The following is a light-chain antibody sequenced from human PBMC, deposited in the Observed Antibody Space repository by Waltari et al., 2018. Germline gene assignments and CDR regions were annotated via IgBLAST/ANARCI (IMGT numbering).Light chain of an antibody. CDR2: DVS. V-gene: IGLV2-14*03. CDR3: TSHTSSYTYV. J-gene: IGLJ1*01. Sequence: QFALTHPSSVSASPGQATTNSCPGTRRDGGCFDFCSWYQQHPGKAPKLLIYDVSYRPSGVSDRFFGSKSGNTASLTISGLQAADEADYYCTSHTSSYTYVFGTGTKVTVL. CDR1: RRDGGCFDF.